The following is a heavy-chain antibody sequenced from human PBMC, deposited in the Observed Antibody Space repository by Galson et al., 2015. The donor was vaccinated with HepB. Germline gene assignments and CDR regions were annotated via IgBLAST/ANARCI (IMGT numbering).Heavy chain of an antibody. Sequence: SLRLSCAASGFTFNDYAMHWVRQAPGKGLEWVSGISWNGVTIAYADSVKGRFTISRDNAKNSLYLQVNSLRTEDTAFYYCAKSGPIIWMNSWFDSWGQGTLVTVSS. CDR2: ISWNGVTI. J-gene: IGHJ5*01. CDR1: GFTFNDYA. V-gene: IGHV3-9*01. CDR3: AKSGPIIWMNSWFDS. D-gene: IGHD6-25*01.